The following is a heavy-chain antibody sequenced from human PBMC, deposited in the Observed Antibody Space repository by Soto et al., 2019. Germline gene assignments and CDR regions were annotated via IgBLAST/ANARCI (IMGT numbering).Heavy chain of an antibody. V-gene: IGHV1-69*13. CDR3: ARQFDYDSSSHYYAY. D-gene: IGHD3-22*01. J-gene: IGHJ4*02. CDR1: GGTFSSHS. CDR2: IIPMFATP. Sequence: SVKVSCKASGGTFSSHSISWVRQAPGQGLEWMGGIIPMFATPNYAEKFQGRLSITADESTTTVYMQLSSLRSQDTAVYYCARQFDYDSSSHYYAYWGQGTLVTVSS.